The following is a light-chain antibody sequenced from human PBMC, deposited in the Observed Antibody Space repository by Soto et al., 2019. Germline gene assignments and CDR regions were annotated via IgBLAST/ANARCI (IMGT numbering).Light chain of an antibody. V-gene: IGKV1-27*01. CDR1: QGIRTY. CDR2: AAS. CDR3: QKYNSAPRT. Sequence: DIQMTQSPSSLSASVGDRVTITCRASQGIRTYLAWYQQKPGKVPKLLIYAASTLQSGVPSRFSGSGSGTDFALTISSLQPEDVATYYCQKYNSAPRTFGQVNKVEIK. J-gene: IGKJ1*01.